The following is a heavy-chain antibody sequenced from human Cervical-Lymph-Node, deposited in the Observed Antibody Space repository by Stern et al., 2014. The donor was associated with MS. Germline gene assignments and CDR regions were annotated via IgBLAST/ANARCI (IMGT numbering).Heavy chain of an antibody. Sequence: QLQLQESGPGLVKPSETLSLTCTVSGASLSSYYWNWIRQSAEKGLAWIGHIYSTGGAYYTPASAGRVTWSVDTSKIKVSLNLSSVTAADTALYFCASQRGYGYAFDSWGQGTVVTVSS. CDR1: GASLSSYY. CDR3: ASQRGYGYAFDS. D-gene: IGHD5-18*01. J-gene: IGHJ3*01. V-gene: IGHV4-4*07. CDR2: IYSTGGA.